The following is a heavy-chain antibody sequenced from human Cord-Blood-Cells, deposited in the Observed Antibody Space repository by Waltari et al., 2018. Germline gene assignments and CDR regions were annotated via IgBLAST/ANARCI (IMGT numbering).Heavy chain of an antibody. D-gene: IGHD6-13*01. CDR2: ISAYNGNT. Sequence: QVQLVQSGAEVKKPGASVKVSCKASGYTFTSYGISWVRQAPGQGLEWMGWISAYNGNTNYAQKLRGRVTRTTDPATSTAYMELRSRRSDDTAVYYCARSRLGSSWYYYYYYMDVWGKGTTVTVSS. CDR1: GYTFTSYG. J-gene: IGHJ6*03. V-gene: IGHV1-18*01. CDR3: ARSRLGSSWYYYYYYMDV.